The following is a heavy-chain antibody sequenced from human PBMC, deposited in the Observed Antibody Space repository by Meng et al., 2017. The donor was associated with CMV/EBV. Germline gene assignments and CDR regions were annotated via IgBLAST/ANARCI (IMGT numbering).Heavy chain of an antibody. CDR3: AAGDGSGIGHNWFDP. CDR1: GGYFSGYD. J-gene: IGHJ5*02. V-gene: IGHV4-34*01. Sequence: VYGGYFSGYDRSRIRQRPGKGMEWIGEINHSGSTNDNPTLKSRVTISVDTSKNQFSLKLSSVIAADTAVYYCAAGDGSGIGHNWFDPWGQGTLVTVSA. CDR2: INHSGST. D-gene: IGHD3-10*01.